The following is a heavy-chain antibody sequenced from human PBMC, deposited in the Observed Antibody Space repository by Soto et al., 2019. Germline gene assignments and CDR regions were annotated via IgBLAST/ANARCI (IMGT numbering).Heavy chain of an antibody. CDR1: GFTCSDNA. J-gene: IGHJ6*02. CDR2: ISDDGDST. D-gene: IGHD2-2*01. Sequence: EVQLLESGGGLVQPGGSLRLSCGASGFTCSDNAMTWVRQAPGKGLEWVSSISDDGDSTYYADSVKGRFTISRDNSKNTLFLQMSSLGADDTAVYYCAKSLSTAVNYGLDVWGQGTSVTVSS. CDR3: AKSLSTAVNYGLDV. V-gene: IGHV3-23*01.